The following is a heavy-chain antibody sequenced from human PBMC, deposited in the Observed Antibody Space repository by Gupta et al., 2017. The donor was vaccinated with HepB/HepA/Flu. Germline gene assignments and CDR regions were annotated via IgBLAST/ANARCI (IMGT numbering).Heavy chain of an antibody. Sequence: QVQLVESGGGLVKPGGSLRLSCEASGFTFSDYSMTWIRQAPGAGLEWLSDISDSGYVIKYADSGRGRFTISRDKDKNALYLQLTRLREEDKAVYYCSRRNAVGSGSPNFDIWDQGTMVHVS. CDR3: SRRNAVGSGSPNFDI. V-gene: IGHV3-11*01. CDR2: ISDSGYVI. J-gene: IGHJ3*02. CDR1: GFTFSDYS. D-gene: IGHD3-3*01.